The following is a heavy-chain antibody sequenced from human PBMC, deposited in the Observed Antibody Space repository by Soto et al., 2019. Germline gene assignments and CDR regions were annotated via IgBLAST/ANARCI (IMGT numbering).Heavy chain of an antibody. CDR2: ISWNSGSI. J-gene: IGHJ1*01. CDR3: AKSNYGDYRIGYFQH. CDR1: GFTFDDYA. D-gene: IGHD4-17*01. Sequence: EVQLVESGGGLVQPGRSLRLSCAASGFTFDDYAMHWVRQAPGKGLEWVSGISWNSGSIGYADSVKGRFTISRDNAKNSLYLQMNSLRAEDTALYYCAKSNYGDYRIGYFQHWGQGTLVTVSS. V-gene: IGHV3-9*01.